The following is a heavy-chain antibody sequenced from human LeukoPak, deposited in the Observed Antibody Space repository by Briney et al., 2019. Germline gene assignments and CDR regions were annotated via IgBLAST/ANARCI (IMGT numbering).Heavy chain of an antibody. V-gene: IGHV1-69*13. Sequence: SVKVSCKASGGTFSSYAISWVRQAPGQGLEWMGGIIPIFGTANYAQRFQGRVTITADESTSTAYMELSSLRSEDTAVYYCARVSPPTGVVPALYYYYYGMDVWGQGTTVTVSS. CDR1: GGTFSSYA. CDR3: ARVSPPTGVVPALYYYYYGMDV. CDR2: IIPIFGTA. D-gene: IGHD2-2*01. J-gene: IGHJ6*02.